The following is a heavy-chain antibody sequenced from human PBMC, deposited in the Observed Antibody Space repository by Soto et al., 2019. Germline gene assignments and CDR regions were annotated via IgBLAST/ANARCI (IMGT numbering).Heavy chain of an antibody. J-gene: IGHJ6*02. CDR1: GYSFTSYW. CDR2: IDPSDSYT. CDR3: ARGDYDYYYVTDV. Sequence: GESLKISCKGSGYSFTSYWISWVRQMPGKGLEWMGRIDPSDSYTNYSPSFQGHVTISADKSISTAYLQWSSLKASDTAMYYCARGDYDYYYVTDVWGQATMVTVSS. V-gene: IGHV5-10-1*01.